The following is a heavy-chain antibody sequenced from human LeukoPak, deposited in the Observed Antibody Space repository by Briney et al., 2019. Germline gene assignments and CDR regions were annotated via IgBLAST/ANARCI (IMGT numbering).Heavy chain of an antibody. J-gene: IGHJ6*03. CDR3: ARGLTTRGHKKHYYYYYYMDV. CDR2: MNPNSGNT. D-gene: IGHD1-14*01. Sequence: ASVKVSCKASGYTFTSYDINGVRQATGQGREWMGWMNPNSGNTGYAQKFQGRVTMTRNTSISTAYMELSSLRSEDTAVYYCARGLTTRGHKKHYYYYYYMDVWGKGTTVTVSS. V-gene: IGHV1-8*01. CDR1: GYTFTSYD.